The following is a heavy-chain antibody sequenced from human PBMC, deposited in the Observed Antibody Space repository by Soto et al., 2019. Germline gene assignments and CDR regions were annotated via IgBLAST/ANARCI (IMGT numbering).Heavy chain of an antibody. CDR2: FWANGINK. CDR3: ARDTDGNSHFGSFDP. Sequence: PGGSLRLSCTTSGFTLRKEGIHWIRQAPGKGLEWVAVFWANGINKNYADSVKGRFTVSRDTSQNAVYLQMDSLRAEDTALYYCARDTDGNSHFGSFDPWGQGT. CDR1: GFTLRKEG. J-gene: IGHJ5*02. V-gene: IGHV3-33*08. D-gene: IGHD5-12*01.